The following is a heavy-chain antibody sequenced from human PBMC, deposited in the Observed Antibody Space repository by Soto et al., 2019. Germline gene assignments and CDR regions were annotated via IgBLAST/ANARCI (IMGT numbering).Heavy chain of an antibody. V-gene: IGHV4-34*01. J-gene: IGHJ6*03. CDR2: INHSGST. D-gene: IGHD6-13*01. CDR1: GGSFSGYY. CDR3: ARGKGGEQQLVYYYMDV. Sequence: QVQLQQWGAGLLKPSETLSLTCAVYGGSFSGYYWSWIRQPPGKGLEWIGEINHSGSTNYNPSLKSRVTISVDTSNNQFSLKLSSVNAADTAVYYCARGKGGEQQLVYYYMDVWGKGTTVTVSS.